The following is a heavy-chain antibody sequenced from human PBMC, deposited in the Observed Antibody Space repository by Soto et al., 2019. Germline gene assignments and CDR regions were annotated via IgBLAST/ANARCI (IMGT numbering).Heavy chain of an antibody. Sequence: VGSLRLSCAASGFTFSSYSMNWVRQAPGKGLEWVSYISSSSSTIYYADSVKGRFTISRDNAKNSLYLQMNSLRAEDTAVYYCARDLSIVVVPAAPFDYWGQGTLVTVSS. V-gene: IGHV3-48*04. CDR1: GFTFSSYS. D-gene: IGHD2-2*01. J-gene: IGHJ4*02. CDR3: ARDLSIVVVPAAPFDY. CDR2: ISSSSSTI.